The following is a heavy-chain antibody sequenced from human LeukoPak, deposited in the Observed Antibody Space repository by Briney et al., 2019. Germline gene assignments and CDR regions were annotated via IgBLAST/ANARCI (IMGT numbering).Heavy chain of an antibody. CDR2: ISAYNGNT. V-gene: IGHV1-18*01. CDR3: ARGFQLLPPYYYYGMDV. J-gene: IGHJ6*02. CDR1: GYTFTSYG. D-gene: IGHD2-15*01. Sequence: ASVKVSCKASGYTFTSYGISWVRQAPGQGLEWMGWISAYNGNTNYAQKLQGRVTMTTDTSTSTAYMELRSLRSEDTAVYYCARGFQLLPPYYYYGMDVWGQGTTVTVSS.